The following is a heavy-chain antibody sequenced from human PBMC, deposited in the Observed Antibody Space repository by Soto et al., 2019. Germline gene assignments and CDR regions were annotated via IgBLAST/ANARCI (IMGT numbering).Heavy chain of an antibody. Sequence: PSETLSLTCTVSGGSISSYYWSWIRQPPGKGLEWIGYIYYSGSTNYNPSLKSRVTISVDTSKNQFSLKLSSVTAADTAVYYCARGGRWIDYWGQGTLVTVSS. V-gene: IGHV4-59*01. CDR2: IYYSGST. D-gene: IGHD2-15*01. J-gene: IGHJ4*02. CDR3: ARGGRWIDY. CDR1: GGSISSYY.